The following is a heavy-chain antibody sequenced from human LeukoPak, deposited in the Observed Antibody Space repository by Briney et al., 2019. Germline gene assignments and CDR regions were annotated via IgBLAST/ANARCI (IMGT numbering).Heavy chain of an antibody. CDR1: GFTFSNAW. D-gene: IGHD4-17*01. V-gene: IGHV3-15*01. Sequence: PGGSLRLSCAASGFTFSNAWMSWVRQTPGKGLEWVGRIKSKTDGGTTDYAAPVKGRFTISRDDSKNTLYLQMNSLKTEDTAVYYCTTADYGDYVYGMDVWGQGTTVTVSS. CDR3: TTADYGDYVYGMDV. CDR2: IKSKTDGGTT. J-gene: IGHJ6*02.